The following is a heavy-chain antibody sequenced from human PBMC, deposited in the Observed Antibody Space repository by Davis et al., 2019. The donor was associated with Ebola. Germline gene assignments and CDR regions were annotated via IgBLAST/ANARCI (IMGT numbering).Heavy chain of an antibody. V-gene: IGHV3-23*01. Sequence: PGGSLRLSCAASGFTFSNYAMSWVRLAPGKGLEWVAAISGSGDSTYYADSVKGRFTISRDDSKSTLYLQMDSLRVEDTAVYYCARDGESYSWGRGLDVWGKGTTVTVSS. CDR1: GFTFSNYA. CDR3: ARDGESYSWGRGLDV. D-gene: IGHD2-21*01. J-gene: IGHJ6*04. CDR2: ISGSGDST.